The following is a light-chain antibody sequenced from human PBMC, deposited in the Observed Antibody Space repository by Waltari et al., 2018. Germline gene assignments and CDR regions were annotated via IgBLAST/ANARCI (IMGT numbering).Light chain of an antibody. CDR1: SSDVGGYNY. Sequence: QSALTQPPSASGSPGQSVTISCTGTSSDVGGYNYVSWYQQHPGKAPKLMIYEVSNRPSGVPVRFSGSKSGNTASLTVSGLQAEDEADYYCSSYAGTDVVFGGGTKLTVL. V-gene: IGLV2-8*01. J-gene: IGLJ2*01. CDR2: EVS. CDR3: SSYAGTDVV.